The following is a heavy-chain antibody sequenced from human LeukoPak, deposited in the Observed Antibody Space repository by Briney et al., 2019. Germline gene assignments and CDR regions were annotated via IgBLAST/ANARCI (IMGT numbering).Heavy chain of an antibody. V-gene: IGHV4-39*01. CDR2: IYYSGST. CDR1: GGSISSSSYY. J-gene: IGHJ5*02. Sequence: PSETRSLTCTVSGGSISSSSYYWGWIRQPPGKGLEWIGSIYYSGSTYYNPSLKSRVTISVDTSKNQFSLKLSSVTAADTAVYYCARHKQAWFDPWGQGTLVTVSS. CDR3: ARHKQAWFDP.